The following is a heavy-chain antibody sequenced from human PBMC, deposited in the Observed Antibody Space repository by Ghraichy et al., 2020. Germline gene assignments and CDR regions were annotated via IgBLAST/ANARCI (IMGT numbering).Heavy chain of an antibody. V-gene: IGHV3-23*01. Sequence: GGSLRLSCAASGFIFSSYAMTWVRQAPGKGLEWVSTITNGGGGTYYADSVKGRFTISRDNSKNTLYLQMNTVRAEDTAIYYCAKDRGGSYVSGSYLEYWGQGTLVTVSS. CDR2: ITNGGGGT. CDR1: GFIFSSYA. J-gene: IGHJ4*02. CDR3: AKDRGGSYVSGSYLEY. D-gene: IGHD3-10*01.